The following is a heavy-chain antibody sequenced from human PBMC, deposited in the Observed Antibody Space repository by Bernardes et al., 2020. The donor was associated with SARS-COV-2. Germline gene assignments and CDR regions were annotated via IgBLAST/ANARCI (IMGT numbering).Heavy chain of an antibody. Sequence: GGSLRLSCAAAGFTFSSYDMRWVRQATGKGLEWVSAIGTAGDTYYPGAVKGRLTISRENTKNSLYLQMNSLRAGDTAVYYCARADYGVSFYNYYGMDVWGQGTTVTVSS. CDR3: ARADYGVSFYNYYGMDV. CDR2: IGTAGDT. D-gene: IGHD4-17*01. V-gene: IGHV3-13*01. J-gene: IGHJ6*02. CDR1: GFTFSSYD.